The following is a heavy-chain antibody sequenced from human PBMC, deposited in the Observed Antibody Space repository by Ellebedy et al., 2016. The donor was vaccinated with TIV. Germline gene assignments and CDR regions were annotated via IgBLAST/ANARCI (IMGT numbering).Heavy chain of an antibody. J-gene: IGHJ4*02. D-gene: IGHD6-19*01. CDR3: ARGVAVAGTIRG. Sequence: PGGSLRLSCAASGFTFRSYWMSWVRPAPGKGLEWVANIKQDGSEKYYVDSVKGRFTISRDNAKNSLYLQMNSLRAEDTDVYYCARGVAVAGTIRGWGQGTLVTVSA. CDR2: IKQDGSEK. V-gene: IGHV3-7*01. CDR1: GFTFRSYW.